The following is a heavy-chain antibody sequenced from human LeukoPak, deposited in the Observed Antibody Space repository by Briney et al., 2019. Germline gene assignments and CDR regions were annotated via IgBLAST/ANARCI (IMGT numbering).Heavy chain of an antibody. D-gene: IGHD6-19*01. CDR2: IYTSGST. CDR1: GGSISSYY. CDR3: ARGKRAWRVGLAVAGRFDY. J-gene: IGHJ4*02. Sequence: SETLSLTCTVSGGSISSYYWSWIRQPAGKGLEWIGRIYTSGSTNYNPSLKSRVTMSVDTSKNQFSLKLSSVTAADTAVYYCARGKRAWRVGLAVAGRFDYWGQGTLVAVSS. V-gene: IGHV4-4*07.